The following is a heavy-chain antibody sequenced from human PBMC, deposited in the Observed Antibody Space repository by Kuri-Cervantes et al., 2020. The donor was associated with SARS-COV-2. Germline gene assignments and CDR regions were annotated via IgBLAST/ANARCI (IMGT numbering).Heavy chain of an antibody. CDR3: ARGGAIFYHNSLFLPYYFDY. CDR1: GFTFSTYS. J-gene: IGHJ4*02. CDR2: ISSSSSSI. Sequence: GESLKISCAASGFTFSTYSMNWVRQAPGKGLEWVSSISSSSSSISYADSVKGRFTISRDNAKNSLYLQMNSLRAEDTAVYYCARGGAIFYHNSLFLPYYFDYWGQGTLVTVSS. V-gene: IGHV3-21*01. D-gene: IGHD2/OR15-2a*01.